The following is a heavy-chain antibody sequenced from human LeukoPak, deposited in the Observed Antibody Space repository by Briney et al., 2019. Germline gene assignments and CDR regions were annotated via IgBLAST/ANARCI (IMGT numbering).Heavy chain of an antibody. CDR3: ARHVVDTAMATAY. CDR1: GSSFTSYW. CDR2: IYPGDSDT. D-gene: IGHD5-18*01. Sequence: GESLKISCKGSGSSFTSYWIGWVRPMPGKGLEWMGIIYPGDSDTRYSPSFQGQVTISADKSISTAYLQWSSLKASDTAMYYCARHVVDTAMATAYWGQGTLVTVSS. J-gene: IGHJ4*02. V-gene: IGHV5-51*01.